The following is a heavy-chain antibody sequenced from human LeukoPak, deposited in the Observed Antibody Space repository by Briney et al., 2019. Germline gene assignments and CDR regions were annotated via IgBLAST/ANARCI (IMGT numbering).Heavy chain of an antibody. J-gene: IGHJ5*02. CDR1: GGSISSGGYY. CDR2: IYYSGST. CDR3: ARSREQWLVLHNWFDP. V-gene: IGHV4-31*03. Sequence: SQTLSLICTVSGGSISSGGYYWSWIRQHPGKGLEWIGYIYYSGSTYYNPSLKSRVTISVDTSKNQFSLKLSSVTAADTAVYYCARSREQWLVLHNWFDPWGQGTLVTVSS. D-gene: IGHD6-19*01.